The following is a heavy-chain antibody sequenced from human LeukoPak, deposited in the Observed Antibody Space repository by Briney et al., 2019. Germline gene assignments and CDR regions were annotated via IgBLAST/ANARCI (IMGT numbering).Heavy chain of an antibody. D-gene: IGHD3-10*01. V-gene: IGHV4-61*02. Sequence: SETLSLICTVSGGSISSGSYYWSWIRQPAGKGLEWIGRIYTSGSTNYNPSLKSRVTISVDTSKNQFSLKLSSVTAADTAVYYCAREEGDYYGSGSSNWFDPWGQGTLVTVSS. J-gene: IGHJ5*02. CDR3: AREEGDYYGSGSSNWFDP. CDR1: GGSISSGSYY. CDR2: IYTSGST.